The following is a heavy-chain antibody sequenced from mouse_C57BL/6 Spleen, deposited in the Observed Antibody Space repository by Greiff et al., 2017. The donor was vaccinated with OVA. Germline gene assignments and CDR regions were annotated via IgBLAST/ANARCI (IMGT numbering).Heavy chain of an antibody. V-gene: IGHV1-15*01. CDR3: TRSPPHYYGSSYVAY. J-gene: IGHJ3*01. D-gene: IGHD1-1*01. CDR2: IDPETGGT. Sequence: VQLQQSGAELVRPGASVTLSCKASGYTFTDYEMHWVKQTPVHGLEWIGAIDPETGGTAYNQKFKGKAILTADKSSSTAYMELRSLTSDDSAVYDYTRSPPHYYGSSYVAYWGQGTLVTVSA. CDR1: GYTFTDYE.